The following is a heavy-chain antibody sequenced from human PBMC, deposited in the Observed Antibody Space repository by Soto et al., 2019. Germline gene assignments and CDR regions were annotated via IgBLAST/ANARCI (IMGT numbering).Heavy chain of an antibody. V-gene: IGHV3-48*02. CDR2: ISSGSKTI. CDR3: VREDILGARSFDY. CDR1: GFTFSSYS. J-gene: IGHJ4*02. Sequence: PGGSLRLSCAASGFTFSSYSMNWVRQAPGKGLEWVSYISSGSKTIYYADSVQGRFTVSRDNAKNSQYLQMSSLTDEDTAVYYCVREDILGARSFDYWGRGTLVTVSS. D-gene: IGHD1-26*01.